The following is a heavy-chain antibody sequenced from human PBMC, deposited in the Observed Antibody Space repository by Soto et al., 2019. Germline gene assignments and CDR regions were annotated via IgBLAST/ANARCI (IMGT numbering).Heavy chain of an antibody. V-gene: IGHV3-23*01. CDR1: GFTFSSSA. J-gene: IGHJ4*02. D-gene: IGHD2-21*02. CDR3: AKGCGGDCDWAVQY. Sequence: EVQLLESGRGLVQPGGSLRLSCAASGFTFSSSAMSWVRQAPGKGLEWVSSISNSGGSTYYADSVKGRFTISRDKSKNTLYMQMNSLQAVHTAVYYCAKGCGGDCDWAVQYWGQGSLVTASS. CDR2: ISNSGGST.